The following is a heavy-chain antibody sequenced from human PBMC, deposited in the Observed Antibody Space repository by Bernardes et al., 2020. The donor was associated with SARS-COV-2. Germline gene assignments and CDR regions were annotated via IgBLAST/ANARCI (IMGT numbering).Heavy chain of an antibody. Sequence: GGSLRLSCVASGFTLSKNAMTWVRQVPGKGLEWVSAISAIGGSTYYAESVKGRFTISRDNSRNTLYLEMNSLRAEDTAVYYCAKELAYGSSWRDYSYYFGMDVWGQGTTVTVSS. V-gene: IGHV3-23*01. D-gene: IGHD6-13*01. CDR1: GFTLSKNA. CDR3: AKELAYGSSWRDYSYYFGMDV. CDR2: ISAIGGST. J-gene: IGHJ6*02.